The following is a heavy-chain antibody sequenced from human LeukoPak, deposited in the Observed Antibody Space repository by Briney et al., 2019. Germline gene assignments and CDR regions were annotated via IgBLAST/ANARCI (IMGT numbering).Heavy chain of an antibody. V-gene: IGHV3-23*01. Sequence: GGSLRLSCAASGFTFSSYAMSWVRQAPGKGLEWVSAISGAGGSTSYADSVKGRFTVSRDNSKNTLYLQMNSLRAEDTAVYYCATWNHVAHWGQGTLVTVSS. J-gene: IGHJ4*02. CDR1: GFTFSSYA. CDR3: ATWNHVAH. D-gene: IGHD1-1*01. CDR2: ISGAGGST.